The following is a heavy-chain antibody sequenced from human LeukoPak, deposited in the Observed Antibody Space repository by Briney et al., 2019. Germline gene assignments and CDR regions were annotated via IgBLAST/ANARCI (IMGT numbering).Heavy chain of an antibody. D-gene: IGHD1-26*01. V-gene: IGHV3-33*06. Sequence: GGSLRLSCAASGFTFSSYGMHWVRQAPGKGLEWVAVIWYDGSNKYYADSVKGRFTISRDDSKNTLYLQMNSLRAEDAAVYYCAKDPRGSYSRDYYYYMDVWGKGTTVTVSS. CDR3: AKDPRGSYSRDYYYYMDV. J-gene: IGHJ6*03. CDR2: IWYDGSNK. CDR1: GFTFSSYG.